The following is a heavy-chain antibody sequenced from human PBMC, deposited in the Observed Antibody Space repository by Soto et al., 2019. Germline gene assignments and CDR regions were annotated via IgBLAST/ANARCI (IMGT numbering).Heavy chain of an antibody. CDR2: IIPILGSS. V-gene: IGHV1-69*01. D-gene: IGHD2-21*01. Sequence: QVQLVQSRAEVKKPGSSVIVSCRASGGTFNRHVISWVRQAPGQGLEWMGGIIPILGSSNHARKFKGRVTISADESTGTAYMELSSLTSEDTAVYYCAREGDSSWFDSWGQGTLVTVSS. J-gene: IGHJ5*01. CDR3: AREGDSSWFDS. CDR1: GGTFNRHV.